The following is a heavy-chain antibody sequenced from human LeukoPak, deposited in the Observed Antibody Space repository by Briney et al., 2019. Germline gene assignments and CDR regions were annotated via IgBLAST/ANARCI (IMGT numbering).Heavy chain of an antibody. CDR3: ARDRALWREPTGAFDI. Sequence: GGSLRLSCAASGFTFSSYWMSWVRQAPGKGLEWVANIKQDGSEKYYVDSVKGRFTISRDNAKNSLYLQMNSLRAEDTAVYYCARDRALWREPTGAFDIWGQGTMVTVSS. CDR2: IKQDGSEK. CDR1: GFTFSSYW. V-gene: IGHV3-7*01. J-gene: IGHJ3*02. D-gene: IGHD1-26*01.